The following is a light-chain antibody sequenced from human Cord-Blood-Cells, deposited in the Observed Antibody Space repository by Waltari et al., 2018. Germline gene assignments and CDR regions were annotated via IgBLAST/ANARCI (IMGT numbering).Light chain of an antibody. V-gene: IGKV1-33*01. CDR3: QQYDNLPYT. Sequence: DIQMTQSPFSLSASVGDRVTITCQASQDISNYLNWYQHKPGKAPKLLIYDASNLETGVPSRFSGSGSGTDFTFTISSLQPEDIATYYCQQYDNLPYTFGQGTKLEIK. CDR1: QDISNY. CDR2: DAS. J-gene: IGKJ2*01.